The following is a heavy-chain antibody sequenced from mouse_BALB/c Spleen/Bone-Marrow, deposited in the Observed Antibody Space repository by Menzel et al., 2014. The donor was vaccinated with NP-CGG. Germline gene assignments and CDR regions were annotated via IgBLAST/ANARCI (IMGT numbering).Heavy chain of an antibody. CDR3: ARPGYGSNYDY. D-gene: IGHD1-1*01. Sequence: QVQLQQSGAELVRPGSSVKISCKASGYAFSAYWMIWVKQRPGQGLEWIGQIYPGDGDTNYNGKFKGKATLNADKSSSTAYMQLSSLTSEDSAVYFCARPGYGSNYDYWGQGTTLTVSS. CDR1: GYAFSAYW. CDR2: IYPGDGDT. J-gene: IGHJ2*01. V-gene: IGHV1-80*01.